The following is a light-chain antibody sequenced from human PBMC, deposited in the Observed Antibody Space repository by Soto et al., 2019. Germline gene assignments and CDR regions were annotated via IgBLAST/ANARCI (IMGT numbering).Light chain of an antibody. CDR1: ESVSSH. Sequence: ERVMTQSPATLSVSPGERATPSCRASESVSSHLAWYQQKPGLAPRLLIYGASTRATGVPARFIGSGSGTEFTLTISSLQSEDFAIYYCQHYNNWPHTFGQGTKVDIK. CDR2: GAS. J-gene: IGKJ2*01. V-gene: IGKV3-15*01. CDR3: QHYNNWPHT.